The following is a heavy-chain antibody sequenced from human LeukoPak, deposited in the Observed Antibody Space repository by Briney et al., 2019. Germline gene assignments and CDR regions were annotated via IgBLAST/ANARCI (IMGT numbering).Heavy chain of an antibody. J-gene: IGHJ4*02. V-gene: IGHV1-2*02. D-gene: IGHD1-1*01. CDR1: GYTITGYY. Sequence: ASVEVSCKASGYTITGYYIHWVRQAPGQGLEGMGWINPNSGDTNYAQKFQGRVTMTRDTSINTAFMELSRLRSDDTAVYYCARDRHWNQGNFDYWGQGTLVTVSS. CDR2: INPNSGDT. CDR3: ARDRHWNQGNFDY.